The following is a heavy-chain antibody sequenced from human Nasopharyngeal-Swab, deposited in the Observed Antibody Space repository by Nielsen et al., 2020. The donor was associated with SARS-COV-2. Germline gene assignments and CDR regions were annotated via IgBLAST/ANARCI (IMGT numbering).Heavy chain of an antibody. CDR3: ARASSGSYWSAFDI. Sequence: SCAASGFTFSSYAMHWVRQAPGKGLEWVAVISYDGSNKYYADSVKGRFTISRDNSKNTLYLQMNSLRAEDTAVYYCARASSGSYWSAFDIWGQGTMVTVSS. V-gene: IGHV3-30-3*01. J-gene: IGHJ3*02. D-gene: IGHD1-26*01. CDR2: ISYDGSNK. CDR1: GFTFSSYA.